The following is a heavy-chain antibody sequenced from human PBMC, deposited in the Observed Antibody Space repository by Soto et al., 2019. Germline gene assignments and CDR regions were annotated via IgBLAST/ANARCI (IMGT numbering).Heavy chain of an antibody. V-gene: IGHV1-18*01. CDR2: ISAYNGNT. CDR3: ARGRVVRGVIEDYYYYGMDV. D-gene: IGHD3-10*01. J-gene: IGHJ6*02. Sequence: VSCKASGYTFTSYGISWVRQAPGQGLEWMGWISAYNGNTNYAQKLQGRVTMTTDTSTSTAYMELRSLRSDDTAVYYCARGRVVRGVIEDYYYYGMDVWGQGTTVTVSS. CDR1: GYTFTSYG.